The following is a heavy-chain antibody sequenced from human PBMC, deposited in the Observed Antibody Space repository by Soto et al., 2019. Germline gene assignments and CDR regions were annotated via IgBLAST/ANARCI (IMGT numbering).Heavy chain of an antibody. CDR1: GGSISTYY. V-gene: IGHV4-59*08. Sequence: SETLSLTCTVSGGSISTYYWSWIRQPPGKGLEWIGYIYYSGSTNYNPSLKSRVTISVDTSKNQFSLKLSSVTAADTAVYYCARWGWRHIDYWGQGTLVTVS. J-gene: IGHJ4*02. CDR3: ARWGWRHIDY. D-gene: IGHD3-3*01. CDR2: IYYSGST.